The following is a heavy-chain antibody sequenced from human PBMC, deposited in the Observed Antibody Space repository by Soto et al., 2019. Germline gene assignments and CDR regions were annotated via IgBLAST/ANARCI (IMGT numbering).Heavy chain of an antibody. CDR3: ARDRGAVTGQYFDY. D-gene: IGHD6-19*01. J-gene: IGHJ4*02. CDR2: ISSSGTSA. Sequence: QVPLEESGGGLVKPGGSLRLSCAASGFTFSAFYMSWIRQAPNKGLEYISYISSSGTSANYADSVKGRFTISRDNAKNSLYLQMNSLRAEDTAVYYCARDRGAVTGQYFDYWGQGALVTVSS. V-gene: IGHV3-11*05. CDR1: GFTFSAFY.